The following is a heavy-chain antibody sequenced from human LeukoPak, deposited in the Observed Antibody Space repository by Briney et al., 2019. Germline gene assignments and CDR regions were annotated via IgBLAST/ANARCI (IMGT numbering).Heavy chain of an antibody. CDR1: GGSICSGSYY. J-gene: IGHJ3*02. CDR2: IYTSACT. CDR3: AREIHYDSSGQRSLHAFDI. D-gene: IGHD3-22*01. Sequence: PSVTLSLTCTVSGGSICSGSYYWSWIRQPAGKGLEWIGRIYTSACTNYNPSLKGRVTISVDTSKNHLSLKLSSVTAADTALYYCAREIHYDSSGQRSLHAFDIWGQGTMVTVSS. V-gene: IGHV4-61*02.